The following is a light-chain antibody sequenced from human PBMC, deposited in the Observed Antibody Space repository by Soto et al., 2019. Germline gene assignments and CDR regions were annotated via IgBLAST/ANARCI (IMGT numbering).Light chain of an antibody. Sequence: QSVLTQPASVSGSPGQSITISCTGTSSDVGGYNYVSWYQQHPGKAPKLMIYDVSNRPSGVSNRSSGSKSGNTASLTISGLQAEDEADYYCSSYTSSSTRLYAFGTGTKVTV. CDR3: SSYTSSSTRLYA. CDR1: SSDVGGYNY. V-gene: IGLV2-14*01. J-gene: IGLJ1*01. CDR2: DVS.